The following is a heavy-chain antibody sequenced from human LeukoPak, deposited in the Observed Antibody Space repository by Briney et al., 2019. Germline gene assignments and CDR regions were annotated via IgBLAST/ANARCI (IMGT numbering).Heavy chain of an antibody. CDR1: GFTFSSFA. J-gene: IGHJ5*02. Sequence: GGSLRLSCAASGFTFSSFAMNWVRQAPGKGLEWLSHISVGSGTIYYADSVKGRFTISRDNAKNSLYLQMNSLRAEDTAVYYCARGRFSKSSNCFDPWGQGTLVTVSS. V-gene: IGHV3-48*01. CDR2: ISVGSGTI. CDR3: ARGRFSKSSNCFDP. D-gene: IGHD3-16*01.